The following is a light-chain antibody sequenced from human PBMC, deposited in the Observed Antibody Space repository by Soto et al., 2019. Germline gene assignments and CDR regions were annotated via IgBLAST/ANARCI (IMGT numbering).Light chain of an antibody. V-gene: IGKV1-39*01. CDR3: QQSYSTPLT. J-gene: IGKJ3*01. CDR2: AAS. CDR1: QSSSNY. Sequence: DIQMTQSPSSLSASVGDRVTITCRASQSSSNYLNWYQQKPGKAPKLLIYAASSLQGDVPSRFSGSGSGTDFTLTICSLQPDYFATYYCQQSYSTPLTFGPGTKMDIK.